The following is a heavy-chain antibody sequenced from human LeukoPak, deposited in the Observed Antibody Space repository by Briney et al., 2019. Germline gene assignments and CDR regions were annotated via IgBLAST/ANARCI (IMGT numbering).Heavy chain of an antibody. CDR3: ARGQLWLNYYYGMDV. V-gene: IGHV1-18*01. CDR1: GYTFTSYG. CDR2: ISAYNGNT. J-gene: IGHJ6*02. Sequence: ASVKVSCKASGYTFTSYGISWVRQAPGQGLEWMGWISAYNGNTNYAQKLQGRVTMTTDTSTSTAYMELRSLGSDDTAVYYCARGQLWLNYYYGMDVWGQGTTVTVSS. D-gene: IGHD5-18*01.